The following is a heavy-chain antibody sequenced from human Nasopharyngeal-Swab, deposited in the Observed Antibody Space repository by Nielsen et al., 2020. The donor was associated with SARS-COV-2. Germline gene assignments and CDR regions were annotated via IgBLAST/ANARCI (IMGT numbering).Heavy chain of an antibody. D-gene: IGHD3-22*01. Sequence: GRSLRLSCAASGFTFSSYAMHWVRQAPGKVLEWVAVISYDGSNKYYADSVKGRFTIPRDNSKNTLYLQMNSLRAEDTAVYYCARGRPKLIVVYYYYGMDVWGQGTTVTVSS. CDR3: ARGRPKLIVVYYYYGMDV. V-gene: IGHV3-30-3*01. CDR2: ISYDGSNK. J-gene: IGHJ6*02. CDR1: GFTFSSYA.